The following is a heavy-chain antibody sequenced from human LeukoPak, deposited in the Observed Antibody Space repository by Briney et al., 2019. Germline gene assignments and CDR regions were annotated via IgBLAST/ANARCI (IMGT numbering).Heavy chain of an antibody. CDR1: GFSFSSYA. V-gene: IGHV3-23*01. D-gene: IGHD3-22*01. J-gene: IGHJ5*02. CDR2: TTGSGATT. Sequence: GGSLRLSCAASGFSFSSYAMSWVRQAPGKGLERVSATTGSGATTYYADSVKGRFTISRDNSKNTLYLQMNSLRAEDTALYYCAKVPGHYYDSSGNYLPWGQGTLVTVSS. CDR3: AKVPGHYYDSSGNYLP.